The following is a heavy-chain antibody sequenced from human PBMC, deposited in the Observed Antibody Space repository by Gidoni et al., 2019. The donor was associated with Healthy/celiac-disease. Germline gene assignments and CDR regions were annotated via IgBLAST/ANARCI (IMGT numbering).Heavy chain of an antibody. J-gene: IGHJ6*02. V-gene: IGHV3-30-3*01. CDR3: ATNSSSSEVPHYYYYYGMDV. D-gene: IGHD6-6*01. Sequence: QVQLVESGGGVVQPGRSLRISCAASGFTFSSYAMHWVRQAPGKGLEWVAVISYDGSNKYYADSVKGRFTISRDNSKNTLYLQMNSLRAEDTAVYYCATNSSSSEVPHYYYYYGMDVWGQGTTVTVSS. CDR2: ISYDGSNK. CDR1: GFTFSSYA.